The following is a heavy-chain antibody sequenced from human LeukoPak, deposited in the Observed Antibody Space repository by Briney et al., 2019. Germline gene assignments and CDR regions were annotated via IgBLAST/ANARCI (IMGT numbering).Heavy chain of an antibody. CDR3: AKDGGLWVSAHWGDS. D-gene: IGHD7-27*01. J-gene: IGHJ4*02. CDR1: GFTFSSYT. CDR2: ITISDGNT. V-gene: IGHV3-23*01. Sequence: PGGSLRLSCAASGFTFSSYTMSWVRQAPGKGLEWVSTITISDGNTYYADSVKGRFTVSRDNSKNTLFLQMNSLRAEDTAVYYCAKDGGLWVSAHWGDSWGRGTLVTASS.